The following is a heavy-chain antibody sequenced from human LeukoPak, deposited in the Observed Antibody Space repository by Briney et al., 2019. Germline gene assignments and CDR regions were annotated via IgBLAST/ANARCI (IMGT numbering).Heavy chain of an antibody. CDR3: ARLVGATTYYFDY. CDR2: IIPIFGTA. J-gene: IGHJ4*02. Sequence: SVKVSCKASGGTFSSYAISWVRQAPGQGLEWMGGIIPIFGTANYAQKFQGRVTITADESTSTAYMELSSLRSEDTAVYYCARLVGATTYYFDYWGQGTLVTVSS. D-gene: IGHD1-26*01. CDR1: GGTFSSYA. V-gene: IGHV1-69*01.